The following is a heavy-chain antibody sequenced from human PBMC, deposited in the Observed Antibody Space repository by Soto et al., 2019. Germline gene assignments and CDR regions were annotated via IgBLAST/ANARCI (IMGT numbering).Heavy chain of an antibody. CDR2: SYYSGST. CDR1: GGSISSYY. CDR3: ARRWGYSFDY. D-gene: IGHD7-27*01. J-gene: IGHJ4*02. V-gene: IGHV4-39*01. Sequence: QLQLQESGPGLVKPSETLSLTCTVSGGSISSYYWGWIRRPPGKGLEWIGSSYYSGSTYYNPSLKSRVTISVDTSKNQFSLKLGSVTAADTAVYYCARRWGYSFDYWGQGTLVTVS.